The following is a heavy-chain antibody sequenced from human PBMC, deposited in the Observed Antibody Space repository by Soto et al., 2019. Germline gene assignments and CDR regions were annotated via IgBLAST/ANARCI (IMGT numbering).Heavy chain of an antibody. CDR2: IYHSGST. CDR1: GGSISSGGYS. J-gene: IGHJ6*02. V-gene: IGHV4-30-2*01. Sequence: QLQLQESGSGLVKPSQTLSLTCAVSGGSISSGGYSWSWIRQPPGKGLEWIGYIYHSGSTYYNPSLKSRVTISVDRSKNQFSLKLSSVTAADTAVYYCARRIDYYGSGSYYQPYYGMDVWGQGTTVTVSS. D-gene: IGHD3-10*01. CDR3: ARRIDYYGSGSYYQPYYGMDV.